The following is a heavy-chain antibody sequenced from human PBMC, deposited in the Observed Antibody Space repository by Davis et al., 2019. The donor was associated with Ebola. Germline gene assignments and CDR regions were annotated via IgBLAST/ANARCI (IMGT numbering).Heavy chain of an antibody. J-gene: IGHJ6*02. CDR1: GYTFTTSD. D-gene: IGHD3-9*01. Sequence: AASVKVSCKASGYTFTTSDIHWVRQATGQGLEWLGWMNPNSENTGYAQKFQGRVTMTRSTSISTAYMELSSLRSEDTAVYYCARGGYFDWLTRWHYYGMDVWGQGTTVTVSS. CDR2: MNPNSENT. CDR3: ARGGYFDWLTRWHYYGMDV. V-gene: IGHV1-8*01.